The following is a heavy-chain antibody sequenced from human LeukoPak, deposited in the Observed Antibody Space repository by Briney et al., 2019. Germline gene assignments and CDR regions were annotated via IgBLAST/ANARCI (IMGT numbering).Heavy chain of an antibody. CDR1: GYTFTGYY. CDR3: ARALHYDFWSGYRY. J-gene: IGHJ4*02. D-gene: IGHD3-3*01. Sequence: GASVKVSCKASGYTFTGYYMHWVRQAPGQGLEWMGWINPNSGGTNSAEEFQGRVTMTRDTSISTAYMELSRLRSDDTAVYYCARALHYDFWSGYRYWGQGTLVTVSS. CDR2: INPNSGGT. V-gene: IGHV1-2*02.